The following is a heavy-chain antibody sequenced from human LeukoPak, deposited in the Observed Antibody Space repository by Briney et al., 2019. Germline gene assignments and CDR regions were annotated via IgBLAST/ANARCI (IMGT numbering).Heavy chain of an antibody. CDR2: VYYTGNT. J-gene: IGHJ4*02. V-gene: IGHV4-59*01. CDR1: GDSISSSY. D-gene: IGHD2-21*02. CDR3: ARGGSGDAFDY. Sequence: PSETLSLTCSVSGDSISSSYWSWIRQPPGKGLEWIGYVYYTGNTNYSPSLKSRGTISVDTSKNQFSLKLRSVTAADTAVYYCARGGSGDAFDYWGQGTLVIVSS.